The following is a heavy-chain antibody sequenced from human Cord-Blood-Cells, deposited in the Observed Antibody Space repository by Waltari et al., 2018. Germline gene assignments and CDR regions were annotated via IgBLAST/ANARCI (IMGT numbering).Heavy chain of an antibody. CDR1: GYTLPALS. CDR2: FDPEDGET. CDR3: ATDRGGSSWYYYGMDV. Sequence: QVQLVQSGAEVKKPGASVKFSCKVSGYTLPALSMHSLRQPPGKGREWMGCFDPEDGETIYAQKFQGRVTMTEDTSTDTAYMELSSLGSEDTAVYYCATDRGGSSWYYYGMDVWGQGTTVTVSS. J-gene: IGHJ6*02. D-gene: IGHD6-13*01. V-gene: IGHV1-24*01.